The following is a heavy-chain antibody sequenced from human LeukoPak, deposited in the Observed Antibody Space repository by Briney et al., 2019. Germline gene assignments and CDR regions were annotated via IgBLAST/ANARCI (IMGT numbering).Heavy chain of an antibody. CDR2: ISGSAHKI. J-gene: IGHJ4*02. CDR1: GFTFSDYA. Sequence: GGSLRLSCVVSGFTFSDYAMSWVRQAPEKGLDWVSVISGSAHKIRYADSVKGRFTISRDNSENTVYLQMNNLRAEDTALYYCAARPTGYSSGYVYWGQGALVTVSS. V-gene: IGHV3-23*01. D-gene: IGHD5-18*01. CDR3: AARPTGYSSGYVY.